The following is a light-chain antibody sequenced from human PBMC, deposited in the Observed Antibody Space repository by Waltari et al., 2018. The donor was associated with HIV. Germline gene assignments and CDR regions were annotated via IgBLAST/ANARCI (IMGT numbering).Light chain of an antibody. CDR2: GAS. CDR3: QQSYTSPLT. Sequence: PSSLSASVGARVTITCRSSQSISNYVTWYQQTAGKAPKLLIYGASSLHSGVTSRFSGSGSGTEFTLTISSLQPEDFAAYYCQQSYTSPLTFGGGTQVEIK. J-gene: IGKJ4*01. CDR1: QSISNY. V-gene: IGKV1-39*01.